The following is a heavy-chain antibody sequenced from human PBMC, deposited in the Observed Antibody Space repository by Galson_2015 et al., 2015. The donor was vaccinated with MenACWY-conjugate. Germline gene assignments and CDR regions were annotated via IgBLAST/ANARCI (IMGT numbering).Heavy chain of an antibody. V-gene: IGHV1-18*01. J-gene: IGHJ4*02. CDR1: GYRFTSSG. D-gene: IGHD3-22*01. CDR3: ARGTSSGYGLDY. CDR2: ISTYNGGT. Sequence: SVKVSCKASGYRFTSSGISWVRQAPGQGLEWMGWISTYNGGTNYAQNLQGRVTMTTDKYTTTAYMELRSLRPDDTAVYYCARGTSSGYGLDYWGQGTPVTVSS.